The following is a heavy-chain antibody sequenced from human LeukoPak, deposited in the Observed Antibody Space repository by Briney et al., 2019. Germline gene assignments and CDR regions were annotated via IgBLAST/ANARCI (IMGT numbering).Heavy chain of an antibody. CDR3: ARRLLVHDCFDI. CDR1: GFSFSDHY. J-gene: IGHJ3*02. D-gene: IGHD3-3*01. Sequence: GGSLSLSCAASGFSFSDHYMDGVREAPGKGLEWVGRITYKANSYTTYYAASVEGRFTISRYDSRNSLYLQMNSLKTEDTAVYYCARRLLVHDCFDIWGQGTMVTVSS. CDR2: ITYKANSYTT. V-gene: IGHV3-72*01.